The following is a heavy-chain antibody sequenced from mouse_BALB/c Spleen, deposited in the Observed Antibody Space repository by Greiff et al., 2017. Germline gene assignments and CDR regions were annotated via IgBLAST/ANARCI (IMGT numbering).Heavy chain of an antibody. CDR1: GFNIKDTY. CDR3: ARGYYGSGYFAY. D-gene: IGHD1-1*01. CDR2: IDPANGNT. V-gene: IGHV14-3*02. J-gene: IGHJ3*01. Sequence: VQLQQSGAELVKPGASVKLSCTASGFNIKDTYMHWVKQRPGQGLEWIGRIDPANGNTKYDPKFQGKATITADTSSNTAYMQLSSLTSEDTAVYYCARGYYGSGYFAYWGQGTLVTVSA.